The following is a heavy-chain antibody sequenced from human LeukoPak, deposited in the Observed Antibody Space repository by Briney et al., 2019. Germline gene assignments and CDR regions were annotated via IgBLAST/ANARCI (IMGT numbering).Heavy chain of an antibody. Sequence: GGSLRLSCVASGFTFSSYAMSWVRQAPGKGLEWVSGISGSGKNIYYADSVKGRFTISRDNPKNTLYLQMHSLRAEDTAVYYCASHSFTMPLDVWGQGTTVTVSS. CDR3: ASHSFTMPLDV. J-gene: IGHJ6*02. V-gene: IGHV3-23*01. CDR1: GFTFSSYA. D-gene: IGHD3-10*01. CDR2: ISGSGKNI.